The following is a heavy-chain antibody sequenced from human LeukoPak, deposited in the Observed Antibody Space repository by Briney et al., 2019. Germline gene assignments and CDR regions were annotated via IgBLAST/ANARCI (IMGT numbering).Heavy chain of an antibody. V-gene: IGHV3-7*01. CDR2: IKQDGSEK. CDR3: ASHIQLWQHDAFDI. Sequence: GGSLRLSCAASGFTFSSYWMSWVRQAPGKGLEWVANIKQDGSEKYYVDSVKGRFTISRDNAKNSLYLQMNSLRAEDTAVYYCASHIQLWQHDAFDIWGQGTMVTVSS. D-gene: IGHD5-18*01. CDR1: GFTFSSYW. J-gene: IGHJ3*02.